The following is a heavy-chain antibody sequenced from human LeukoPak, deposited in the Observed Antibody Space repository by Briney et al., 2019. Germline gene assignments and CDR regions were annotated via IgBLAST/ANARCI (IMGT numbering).Heavy chain of an antibody. D-gene: IGHD3-9*01. CDR2: ISWNSGSI. V-gene: IGHV3-9*01. CDR3: AKDTYDILTGYSH. CDR1: GFTFDDYA. J-gene: IGHJ4*02. Sequence: GRSLRLSCAASGFTFDDYAMHWVRHAPGKGLEWVSGISWNSGSIGYADSVKGRFTISRDNAKNSLYLQMNSLRAEDTALYYCAKDTYDILTGYSHWGQGTLVTVSS.